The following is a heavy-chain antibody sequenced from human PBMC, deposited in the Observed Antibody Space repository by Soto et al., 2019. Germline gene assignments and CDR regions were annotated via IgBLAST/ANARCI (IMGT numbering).Heavy chain of an antibody. CDR3: ARDRDSYYYGMDV. CDR1: GFTFSSYW. V-gene: IGHV3-7*01. J-gene: IGHJ6*02. CDR2: IKQDGSEK. Sequence: GGSLRLSCAASGFTFSSYWMSWVRQAPGKGLEWVANIKQDGSEKYYVDSVKGRFTTSRDNAKNSLYLQMNSLRAEDKAVYYCARDRDSYYYGMDVWGQGTTVTVSS.